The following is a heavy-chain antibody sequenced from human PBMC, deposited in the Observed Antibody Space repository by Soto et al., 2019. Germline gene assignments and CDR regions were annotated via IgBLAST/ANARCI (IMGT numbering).Heavy chain of an antibody. V-gene: IGHV4-31*03. J-gene: IGHJ4*02. CDR1: GGSIRSGAHY. CDR3: ARFGDFVGGY. D-gene: IGHD4-17*01. CDR2: IYYTGST. Sequence: QVQLQESGPGLVTPSQTLSLTCSVSGGSIRSGAHYWSWIRQHPGKGLEWIGHIYYTGSTNYNPSLKSRVTISVDTSKNQLSLKLSSVTAADTAVYYCARFGDFVGGYWGQGTLVTVSS.